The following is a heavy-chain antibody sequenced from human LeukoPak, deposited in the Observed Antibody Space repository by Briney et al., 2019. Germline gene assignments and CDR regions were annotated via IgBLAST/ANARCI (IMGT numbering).Heavy chain of an antibody. CDR2: IGTAGDT. CDR3: AGAGSETQWRAFDF. V-gene: IGHV3-13*01. Sequence: GGSLRLSCAASGFTFSRYDMHWVRQATGKGLEWVSGIGTAGDTYYAGSVKGRFTISRENAKNSLYLQMNSLTAGNTAVYYCAGAGSETQWRAFDFWGQGALVTVFS. CDR1: GFTFSRYD. J-gene: IGHJ4*02. D-gene: IGHD6-19*01.